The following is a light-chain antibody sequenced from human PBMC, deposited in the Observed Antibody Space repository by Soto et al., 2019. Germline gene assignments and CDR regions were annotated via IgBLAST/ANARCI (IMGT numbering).Light chain of an antibody. J-gene: IGKJ1*01. CDR1: QSIRTW. CDR3: QQSPSYAT. Sequence: DIQMTQSPSTLSASVGDRVTITCRASQSIRTWLAWYQQKPGKATKVLIYAASTLQSGVPSRFSGSGSGTDFSLTISSLQPDDFATYFCQQSPSYATFGQGTKVELK. V-gene: IGKV1-5*01. CDR2: AAS.